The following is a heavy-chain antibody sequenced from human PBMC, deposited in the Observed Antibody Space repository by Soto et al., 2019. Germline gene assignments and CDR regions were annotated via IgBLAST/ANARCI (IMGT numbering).Heavy chain of an antibody. D-gene: IGHD1-26*01. V-gene: IGHV3-23*01. CDR1: GFPFSISA. CDR3: AKDWDLLRAFDL. Sequence: GSLLLVCTASGFPFSISARSWVRQAPGKGLEWVSGISASGGRTYYADSVKGRFTISRDNSKNTMYLPINSLRVEDAAVSKCAKDWDLLRAFDLWGQGTMVTVSS. CDR2: ISASGGRT. J-gene: IGHJ3*01.